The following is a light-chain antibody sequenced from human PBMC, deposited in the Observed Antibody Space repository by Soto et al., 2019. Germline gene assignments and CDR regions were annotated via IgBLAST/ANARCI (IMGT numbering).Light chain of an antibody. J-gene: IGLJ2*01. CDR3: CSYTSSSTLV. Sequence: QSALTQPASVSGSPGQSIIISCSGTSSDIGGYNYVSWYQQHPGKAPKLMIYDVTNRPSGVSNRSSGSKSGITASLTISGLQAEDEADYYCCSYTSSSTLVFGGGTKVTVL. CDR1: SSDIGGYNY. V-gene: IGLV2-14*03. CDR2: DVT.